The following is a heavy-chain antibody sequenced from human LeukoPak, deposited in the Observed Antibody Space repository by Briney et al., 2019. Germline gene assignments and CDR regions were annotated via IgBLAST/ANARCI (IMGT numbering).Heavy chain of an antibody. V-gene: IGHV3-7*01. CDR1: GFTFSGYA. Sequence: GGSLRLSCAASGFTFSGYAMSWVRQAPGKGLEWVANIKQDGSEKYYVDSVRGRFTISRDNAKNSLYLQMNSLRAEDTAVYYCAREAAAGTGFDYWGQGTLVTVSS. CDR3: AREAAAGTGFDY. CDR2: IKQDGSEK. J-gene: IGHJ4*02. D-gene: IGHD6-13*01.